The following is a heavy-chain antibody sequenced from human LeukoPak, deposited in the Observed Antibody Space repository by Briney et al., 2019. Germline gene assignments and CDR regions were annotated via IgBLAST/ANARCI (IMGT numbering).Heavy chain of an antibody. CDR3: ARHWAKIVVVPAATYYFDY. V-gene: IGHV4-39*01. CDR2: IYYSGST. D-gene: IGHD2-2*01. CDR1: GGSISSSSYY. J-gene: IGHJ4*02. Sequence: PSETLSLTCTVSGGSISSSSYYWGWIRQPPGKGLEWIGSIYYSGSTYYNPSLKSRVTISVDTSKNQFSLKLSSVTAADTAVYYCARHWAKIVVVPAATYYFDYWGQGTLVTVSS.